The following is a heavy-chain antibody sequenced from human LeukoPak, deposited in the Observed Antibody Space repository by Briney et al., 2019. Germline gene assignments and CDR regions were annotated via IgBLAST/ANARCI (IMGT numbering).Heavy chain of an antibody. D-gene: IGHD2-2*03. CDR2: ISSSSSYI. J-gene: IGHJ6*04. Sequence: NPGGSLRLSCAASGFTFSSYSMNCVRQAPGKGLEWVSSISSSSSYIYYADSVKGRFTISRDNAKNSLYLQMNSLRAEDTAVYYCARDELGYCSSTSCPRNYGMDVWGKGTTVTVSS. CDR1: GFTFSSYS. CDR3: ARDELGYCSSTSCPRNYGMDV. V-gene: IGHV3-21*01.